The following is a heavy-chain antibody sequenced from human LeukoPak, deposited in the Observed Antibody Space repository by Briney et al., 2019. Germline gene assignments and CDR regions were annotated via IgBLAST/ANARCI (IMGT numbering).Heavy chain of an antibody. Sequence: SETLSLTCAVSGGSISSSNWWSWVRQPPGKGLEWMGEIYHSGNTNYNSSLKGRITMSVDKSKNQLSLKLSSVTAADTAVHYCARGTAAAGNFEYWGQGTLVTVSS. D-gene: IGHD6-13*01. CDR2: IYHSGNT. J-gene: IGHJ4*02. CDR3: ARGTAAAGNFEY. CDR1: GGSISSSNW. V-gene: IGHV4-4*02.